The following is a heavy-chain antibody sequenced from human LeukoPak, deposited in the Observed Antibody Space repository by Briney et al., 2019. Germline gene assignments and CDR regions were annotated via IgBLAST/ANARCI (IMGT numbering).Heavy chain of an antibody. CDR2: INEDGSEK. J-gene: IGHJ5*02. CDR3: AKDPSYDVTS. Sequence: GXSLRLSCVASGFTFSRHWISWVRQAPGKGLEWVANINEDGSEKKYVDSVKGRFTVSRDNAKNSLYLQMNSLRAEDTAMYYCAKDPSYDVTSWGQGTLVTVSS. V-gene: IGHV3-7*01. CDR1: GFTFSRHW. D-gene: IGHD3-16*01.